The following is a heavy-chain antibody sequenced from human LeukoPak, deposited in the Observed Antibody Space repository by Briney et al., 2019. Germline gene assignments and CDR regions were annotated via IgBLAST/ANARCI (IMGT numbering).Heavy chain of an antibody. J-gene: IGHJ4*02. D-gene: IGHD5-12*01. CDR1: GFTFSSYG. V-gene: IGHV3-33*01. Sequence: GASLRLSGAASGFTFSSYGMHWVRQAPGKGLEWVAAIWYDGSNKYYADSVKGRFTISRDNSKTTLYLQMTSLRAEDTAVYYCARVPHRGVATIINFDYWGQGTLVTVSS. CDR3: ARVPHRGVATIINFDY. CDR2: IWYDGSNK.